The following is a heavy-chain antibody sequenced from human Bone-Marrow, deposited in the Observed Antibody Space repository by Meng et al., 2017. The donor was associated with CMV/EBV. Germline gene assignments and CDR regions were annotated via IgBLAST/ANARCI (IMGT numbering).Heavy chain of an antibody. CDR1: GFTFSDYY. CDR3: ARDRQTYYYDSSGYPVYYYYGMDV. J-gene: IGHJ6*02. Sequence: GESLKISCAASGFTFSDYYMSWIRQAPGKGLEWVSVIYSGGSTYYADSVKGRFTISRDNSKNTLYLQMNSLRAEDTAVYYCARDRQTYYYDSSGYPVYYYYGMDVWGQGTTVTVSS. D-gene: IGHD3-22*01. CDR2: IYSGGST. V-gene: IGHV3-53*01.